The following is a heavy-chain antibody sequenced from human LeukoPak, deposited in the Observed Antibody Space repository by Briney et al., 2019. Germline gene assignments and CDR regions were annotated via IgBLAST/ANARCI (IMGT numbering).Heavy chain of an antibody. J-gene: IGHJ4*02. CDR3: AKDTLPYSSGWSFDY. CDR1: GFTFSSYA. D-gene: IGHD6-19*01. V-gene: IGHV3-23*01. Sequence: GGSLRLSCVVSGFTFSSYAMSWVHQAPGKGLEWVSAISGSGGCTYYADSVKGRFTISRDNSKNTLYLQMNSLRAEDTAVYYCAKDTLPYSSGWSFDYWGQGTLVTVSS. CDR2: ISGSGGCT.